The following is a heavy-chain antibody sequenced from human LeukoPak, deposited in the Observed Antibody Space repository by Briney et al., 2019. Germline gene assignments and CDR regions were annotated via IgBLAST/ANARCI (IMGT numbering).Heavy chain of an antibody. CDR1: GGSISSGDYY. V-gene: IGHV4-30-4*08. D-gene: IGHD3-3*01. J-gene: IGHJ3*02. CDR2: IYYSGST. Sequence: SETLSLTCTLSGGSISSGDYYWRWIRQPPGKCMQWIGYIYYSGSTYYNPSLKSRVTISVDTSKNLFSLKLSSVTAADTAVYYCARNYDFWSGRYAFDIWGQGTMVTVSS. CDR3: ARNYDFWSGRYAFDI.